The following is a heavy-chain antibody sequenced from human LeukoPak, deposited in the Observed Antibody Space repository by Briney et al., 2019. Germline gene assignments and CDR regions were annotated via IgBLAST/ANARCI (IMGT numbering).Heavy chain of an antibody. V-gene: IGHV4-59*01. Sequence: SETLSLTCTVSGASINSYHWSWIRQPQGKALEWIGYSSYTGSPKYAPSLKSRVIMSKDTSKNQISLKLSAVTAADTAVYYCARGDGYSPGFDTWGQGTLVTVSP. J-gene: IGHJ5*02. D-gene: IGHD5-24*01. CDR2: SSYTGSP. CDR1: GASINSYH. CDR3: ARGDGYSPGFDT.